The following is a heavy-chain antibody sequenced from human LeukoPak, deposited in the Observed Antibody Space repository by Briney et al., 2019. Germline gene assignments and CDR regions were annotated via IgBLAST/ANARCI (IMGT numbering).Heavy chain of an antibody. V-gene: IGHV3-53*04. D-gene: IGHD4-17*01. CDR2: IYSGGST. Sequence: GGSLRLSCAASGFTVSSNYMSWVRQAPGKGLEWVSVIYSGGSTYYADSVKGRFTISRHNSKNTLYLQMNSLRAEDTAVYYCARGSSDYGDYGLSDYWGQGTLVTVSS. CDR1: GFTVSSNY. J-gene: IGHJ4*02. CDR3: ARGSSDYGDYGLSDY.